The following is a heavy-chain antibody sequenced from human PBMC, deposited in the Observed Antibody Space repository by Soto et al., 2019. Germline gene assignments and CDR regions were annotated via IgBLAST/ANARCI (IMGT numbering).Heavy chain of an antibody. CDR2: IYPGDSDT. D-gene: IGHD1-7*01. J-gene: IGHJ6*02. V-gene: IGHV5-51*01. Sequence: GESLKISCKGSGYSFTSYWIGWVRQMPGKGLEWMGIIYPGDSDTRYSPSFQGQVTISADKSISTAYLQWSSLKASDTAMYYCARVGTTRDGYYYYGMDVCGQGTTLTVSS. CDR1: GYSFTSYW. CDR3: ARVGTTRDGYYYYGMDV.